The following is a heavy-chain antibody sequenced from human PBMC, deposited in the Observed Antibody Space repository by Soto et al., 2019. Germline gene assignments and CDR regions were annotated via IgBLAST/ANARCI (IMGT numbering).Heavy chain of an antibody. CDR1: GFSLSNARLG. D-gene: IGHD4-17*01. Sequence: QVTLKESGPVLVKPTETLTLTCTVSGFSLSNARLGVSWIRQPPGKALEWLAHIFSNDERSYRTSLKTRLTITKGTTKSQEVLTKANMDPVDTDTYYCARIGGVVYGDYEYYFDYWGQGTLVTVSS. V-gene: IGHV2-26*01. J-gene: IGHJ4*02. CDR3: ARIGGVVYGDYEYYFDY. CDR2: IFSNDER.